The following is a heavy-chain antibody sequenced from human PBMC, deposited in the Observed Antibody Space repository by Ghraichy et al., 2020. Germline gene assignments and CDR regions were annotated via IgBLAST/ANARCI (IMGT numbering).Heavy chain of an antibody. CDR3: ARDRHGFDY. CDR2: IWGDGSNK. Sequence: GGSLRLSCAASGFTFSSYGMRWVRQAPGKGLEWVAVIWGDGSNKYYADSVKGRFTISRDNSKNTLYLQMNSLRAEDTAVYYCARDRHGFDYWGQGTLDTASS. J-gene: IGHJ4*02. D-gene: IGHD4-17*01. V-gene: IGHV3-33*01. CDR1: GFTFSSYG.